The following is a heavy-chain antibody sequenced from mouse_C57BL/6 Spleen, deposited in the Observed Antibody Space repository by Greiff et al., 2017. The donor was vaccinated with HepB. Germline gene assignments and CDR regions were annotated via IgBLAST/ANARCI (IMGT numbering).Heavy chain of an antibody. J-gene: IGHJ3*01. Sequence: VQLQQPGAELVRPGTSVKLSCKASGYTFTSYWMHWVKQRPGQGLEWIGVIDPSDSYTNYNQKFKGKATLTVDTSSSTAYMQLSSLTSEDSAVYYGARSTTVVEEAWFAYWGQGTLVTVSA. D-gene: IGHD1-1*01. CDR2: IDPSDSYT. V-gene: IGHV1-59*01. CDR3: ARSTTVVEEAWFAY. CDR1: GYTFTSYW.